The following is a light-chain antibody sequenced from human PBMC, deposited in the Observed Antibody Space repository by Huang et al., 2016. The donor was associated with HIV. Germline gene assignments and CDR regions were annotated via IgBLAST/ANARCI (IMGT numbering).Light chain of an antibody. CDR1: QDISNY. CDR3: QQYDNFPPT. J-gene: IGKJ1*01. Sequence: DIQMTQSPSSLSASVGDRVTITCQASQDISNYLNWYQQKPGKAPKLLIYDASSLEKGVPSRFSGSGSGTDFTFSISSLQPEDIATYYCQQYDNFPPTFGQGTKVEIK. CDR2: DAS. V-gene: IGKV1-33*01.